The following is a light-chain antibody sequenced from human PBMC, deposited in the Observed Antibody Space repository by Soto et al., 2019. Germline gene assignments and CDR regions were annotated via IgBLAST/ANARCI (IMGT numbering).Light chain of an antibody. CDR1: SIDVGDYNS. CDR2: HVT. CDR3: SSYSHSPPSYV. Sequence: QSVLTQPGSVSGSPGQSITISYTGSSIDVGDYNSVSWYQQHPGKAPKVMIYHVTIRASGVSNRFSGSKSGNTASLTISGLQAEDEADYYCSSYSHSPPSYVFGTGTKVTVL. V-gene: IGLV2-14*03. J-gene: IGLJ1*01.